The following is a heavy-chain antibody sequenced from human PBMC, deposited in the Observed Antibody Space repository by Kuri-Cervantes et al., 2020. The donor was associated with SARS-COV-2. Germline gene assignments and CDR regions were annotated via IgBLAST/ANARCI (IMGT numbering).Heavy chain of an antibody. J-gene: IGHJ6*02. Sequence: GESLKISCAASGFTCGSYEMNWDRQAPGKGLEWVATISYDGSNQYYGDSVKGRFTFSRDNSKNRMYLQMDSLRSEDTAVYYCARRATVSYYALDVLGPGTTVTVSS. CDR1: GFTCGSYE. V-gene: IGHV3-30*03. D-gene: IGHD4-17*01. CDR3: ARRATVSYYALDV. CDR2: ISYDGSNQ.